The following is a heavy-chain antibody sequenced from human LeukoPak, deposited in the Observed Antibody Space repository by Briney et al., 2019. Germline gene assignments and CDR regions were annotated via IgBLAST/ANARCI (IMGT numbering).Heavy chain of an antibody. CDR3: ARGRRTTVVTPYYYYYGMDV. Sequence: SETLSLTCAVYGGSFSGHYWSWIRQPPGKGLEWIGETNHSGSTNYNPSLKSRVTISVDTSKNQFSLKLSSVTAADTAVYYCARGRRTTVVTPYYYYYGMDVWGQGTTVTVSS. D-gene: IGHD4-23*01. J-gene: IGHJ6*02. V-gene: IGHV4-34*01. CDR2: TNHSGST. CDR1: GGSFSGHY.